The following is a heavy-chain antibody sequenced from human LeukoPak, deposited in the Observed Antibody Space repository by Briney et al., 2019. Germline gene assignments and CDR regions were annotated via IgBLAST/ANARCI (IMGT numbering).Heavy chain of an antibody. V-gene: IGHV3-74*01. J-gene: IGHJ4*02. D-gene: IGHD3-3*01. Sequence: GGSLRLSCAASGFTFSSYSMHWVRQAPGKGLVWVSRINSDGSSTRYADSVKGRFTISRDNAKNTLYLQMNSLRAEGTAVYYCAVSIFGVVPTKYWGQGTLVTVSS. CDR3: AVSIFGVVPTKY. CDR1: GFTFSSYS. CDR2: INSDGSST.